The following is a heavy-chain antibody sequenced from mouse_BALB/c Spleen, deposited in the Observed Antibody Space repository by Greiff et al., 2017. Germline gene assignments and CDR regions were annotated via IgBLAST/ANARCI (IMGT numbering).Heavy chain of an antibody. D-gene: IGHD2-1*01. CDR2: ISSGGST. CDR1: GFTFSSYA. CDR3: ARAEGNYDY. Sequence: EVHLVESGGGLVKPGGSLKLSCAASGFTFSSYAMSWVRQTPEKRLEWVASISSGGSTYYPDSVKGRFTISRDNARNILYLQMSSLRSEDTAMYYCARAEGNYDYWGQGTTLTVSS. V-gene: IGHV5-6-5*01. J-gene: IGHJ2*01.